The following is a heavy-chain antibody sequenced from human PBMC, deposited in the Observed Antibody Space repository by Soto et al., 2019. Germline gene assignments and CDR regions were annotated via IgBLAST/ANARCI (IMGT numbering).Heavy chain of an antibody. V-gene: IGHV1-46*01. CDR2: ITPRGVST. J-gene: IGHJ4*02. CDR3: SRGKYGQQADY. Sequence: ASLKVSCNASGYTFTSYFIHWVRQAPGQGLEWMGIITPRGVSTTYAQKFHGIITMIRDTSTSTVYMQLSSLRTKDTAVYYSSRGKYGQQADYWGQGNLVTVSS. D-gene: IGHD3-10*01. CDR1: GYTFTSYF.